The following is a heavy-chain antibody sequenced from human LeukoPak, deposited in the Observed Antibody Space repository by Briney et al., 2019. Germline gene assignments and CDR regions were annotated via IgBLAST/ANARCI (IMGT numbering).Heavy chain of an antibody. V-gene: IGHV3-53*01. CDR2: IDSGGYT. Sequence: PGGSLRLSCAASGFTVSSNYMSWVREAPGKGLEWVSLIDSGGYTSYADSVKGRFTISRDNSKNTLYLQMNSLRADDTAVYHCAREGTGYYHDYWGQGTLVTVSS. CDR1: GFTVSSNY. D-gene: IGHD3-9*01. J-gene: IGHJ4*02. CDR3: AREGTGYYHDY.